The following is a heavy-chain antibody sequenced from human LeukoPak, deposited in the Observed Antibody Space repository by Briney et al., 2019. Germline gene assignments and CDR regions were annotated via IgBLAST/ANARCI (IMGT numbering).Heavy chain of an antibody. D-gene: IGHD1/OR15-1a*01. CDR2: IYYTGST. V-gene: IGHV4-59*08. CDR1: GGSLSSYY. Sequence: PSETLSLTCTVSGGSLSSYYWSWIRQPPGKGLEWIGYIYYTGSTNYNPSLKSRVTISLDTSKNQFSLKLSSMTAADTAVYYCARQRVNKWNNLWSFDYWGQGTLVTVSS. CDR3: ARQRVNKWNNLWSFDY. J-gene: IGHJ4*02.